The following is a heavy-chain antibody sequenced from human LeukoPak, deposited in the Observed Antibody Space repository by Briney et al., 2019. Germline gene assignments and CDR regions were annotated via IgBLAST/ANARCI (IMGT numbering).Heavy chain of an antibody. CDR3: AGSLVGTVVPAAIEAPGQKAFDY. CDR1: GGSISSSSYY. J-gene: IGHJ4*02. V-gene: IGHV4-39*01. Sequence: SETLSLTCTVSGGSISSSSYYWGWIRQPPGKGLEWIGSIYYSGSTYYNPSLKSRVTISVDTSKNQFSLKLSSVTAADTAVYYCAGSLVGTVVPAAIEAPGQKAFDYWGQGPWSPSPQ. CDR2: IYYSGST. D-gene: IGHD2-2*02.